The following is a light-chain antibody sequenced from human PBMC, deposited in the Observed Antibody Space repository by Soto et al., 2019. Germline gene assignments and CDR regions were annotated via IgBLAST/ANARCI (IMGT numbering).Light chain of an antibody. Sequence: EIVLTQSPGTLSLSPGERATLSCRASQSVSSSYLAWYQQKPGQAPRLLIYGASSRATGIPDRFSGSGSGTDFTLTISRLEPEDFAVYYCQQYGSSPWFGGGTKVEIK. V-gene: IGKV3-20*01. J-gene: IGKJ4*02. CDR3: QQYGSSPW. CDR2: GAS. CDR1: QSVSSSY.